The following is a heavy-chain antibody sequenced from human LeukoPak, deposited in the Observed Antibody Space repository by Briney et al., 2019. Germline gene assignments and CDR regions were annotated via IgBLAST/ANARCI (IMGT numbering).Heavy chain of an antibody. CDR3: ARVRENYYGSGSYYWLDP. J-gene: IGHJ5*02. V-gene: IGHV4-39*07. D-gene: IGHD3-10*01. CDR2: IFYSGST. CDR1: GGSISTSSYH. Sequence: SETLSLTCTVSGGSISTSSYHWGWVRQPPGKGLEWIGNIFYSGSTYYSPSLKSRVTISLDTSKNQFSLKLNSVTAADTAVYYCARVRENYYGSGSYYWLDPWGQGTLVIVSS.